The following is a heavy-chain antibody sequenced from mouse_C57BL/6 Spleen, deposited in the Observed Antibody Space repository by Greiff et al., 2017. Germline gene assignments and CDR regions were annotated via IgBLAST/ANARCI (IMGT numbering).Heavy chain of an antibody. CDR1: GYTFTSYW. CDR3: ARRWDYYAMDY. Sequence: QVQLQQSGTELVKPGASVKLSCKASGYTFTSYWMHWVKQRPGQGLEWIGNINPSNGGNNYTETFNSKTTRTVDKSYSTAYMQLSSLTSEDTAVYYCARRWDYYAMDYWGQGTSVTVSS. CDR2: INPSNGGN. J-gene: IGHJ4*01. V-gene: IGHV1-53*01. D-gene: IGHD1-1*02.